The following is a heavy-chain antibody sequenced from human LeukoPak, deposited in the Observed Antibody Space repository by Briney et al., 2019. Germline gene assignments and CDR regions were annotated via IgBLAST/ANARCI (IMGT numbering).Heavy chain of an antibody. Sequence: SETLSLTCTVSGGSFSNHYWSWIRQPPGKGLEWIGYIYHTGSTNYNPSLKSRVTISVDTSKNQFSLKLSSVTAADTAVYYCARGNYVDWFDPWGQGTQVTVYS. CDR1: GGSFSNHY. J-gene: IGHJ5*02. V-gene: IGHV4-59*11. D-gene: IGHD1-7*01. CDR3: ARGNYVDWFDP. CDR2: IYHTGST.